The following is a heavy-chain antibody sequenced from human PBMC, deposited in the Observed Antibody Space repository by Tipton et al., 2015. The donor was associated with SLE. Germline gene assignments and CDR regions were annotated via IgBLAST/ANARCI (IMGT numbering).Heavy chain of an antibody. CDR1: GFTVSSNY. CDR2: IYSGGST. CDR3: AKDPGENSSGWYYFDY. D-gene: IGHD6-19*01. V-gene: IGHV3-66*02. J-gene: IGHJ4*02. Sequence: SLRLSCAASGFTVSSNYMSWVRQAPGKGLEWVSVIYSGGSTYYADSVKGRFTISRDNSKNTLYLQMNSLRAEDTAVYYCAKDPGENSSGWYYFDYWGQGTLVTVSS.